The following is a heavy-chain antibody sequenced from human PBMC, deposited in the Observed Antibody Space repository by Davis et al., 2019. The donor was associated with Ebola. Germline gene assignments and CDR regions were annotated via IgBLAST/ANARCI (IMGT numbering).Heavy chain of an antibody. CDR1: GFTFSSYW. J-gene: IGHJ6*02. CDR2: INSDGSGA. D-gene: IGHD5-18*01. Sequence: GESLKISCAASGFTFSSYWMHWVRQAPGKGLVWVARINSDGSGAYHADSVKGRFTISRNNGKNTLYLQMNGLRAEDTAVYYCARDSMDTVMVPYYYYYGMDVWGQGTTVTVSS. V-gene: IGHV3-74*01. CDR3: ARDSMDTVMVPYYYYYGMDV.